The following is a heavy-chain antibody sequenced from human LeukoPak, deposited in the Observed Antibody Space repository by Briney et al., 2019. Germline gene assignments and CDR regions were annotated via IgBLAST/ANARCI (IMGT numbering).Heavy chain of an antibody. Sequence: SGGSLRLSCAASGFTFSNAWMSWVRQPPGKGLEWIGEINHSGSTNYNPSLKSRVTISVDTSKNQFSLKLSSVTAADTAVYYCATYSSGWYAFDYWGQGTLVTVSS. D-gene: IGHD6-19*01. CDR1: GFTFSNAW. V-gene: IGHV4-34*08. CDR2: INHSGST. J-gene: IGHJ4*02. CDR3: ATYSSGWYAFDY.